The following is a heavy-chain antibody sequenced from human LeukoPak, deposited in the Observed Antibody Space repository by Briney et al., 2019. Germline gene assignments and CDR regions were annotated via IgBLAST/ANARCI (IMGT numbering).Heavy chain of an antibody. Sequence: QPGRSLRLSCAASGFTFSSYAMHWVRQAPGKSLEWVADISYDGSNKYYADSVKGRFTISRDNSKNTLYLQMNSLRAEDTAVYYCAREILLYSSSWYANWFDPWGQGTLVTVSS. CDR3: AREILLYSSSWYANWFDP. CDR2: ISYDGSNK. D-gene: IGHD6-13*01. J-gene: IGHJ5*02. CDR1: GFTFSSYA. V-gene: IGHV3-30-3*01.